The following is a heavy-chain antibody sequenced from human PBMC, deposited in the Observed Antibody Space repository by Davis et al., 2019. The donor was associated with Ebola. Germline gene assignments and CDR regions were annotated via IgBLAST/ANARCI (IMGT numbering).Heavy chain of an antibody. Sequence: ASVKVSCKASGYIFNTYGISWVRQAPGQGLEWMGWINAGNGNTKYSQKFQGRVTITRDTSASTAYMELSSLRSEDTAVYYCAREGSMAARPTYYYYYYMDVWGKGTTVTVSS. J-gene: IGHJ6*03. D-gene: IGHD6-6*01. CDR3: AREGSMAARPTYYYYYYMDV. V-gene: IGHV1-3*01. CDR2: INAGNGNT. CDR1: GYIFNTYG.